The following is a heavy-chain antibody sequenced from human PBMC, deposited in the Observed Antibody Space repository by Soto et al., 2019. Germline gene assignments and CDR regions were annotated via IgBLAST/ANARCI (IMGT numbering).Heavy chain of an antibody. CDR1: GFTFTRYS. CDR3: ARESEDLTSNFDY. V-gene: IGHV3-21*06. Sequence: KPGGSLRLSCAASGFTFTRYSMNWVSQAPGKGLEWVSSISSTTNYIYYGDSMKGRFTISRDNAKNSLYLEMNSLRAEDTAVYYCARESEDLTSNFDYWGQGTLVTVSS. CDR2: ISSTTNYI. J-gene: IGHJ4*02.